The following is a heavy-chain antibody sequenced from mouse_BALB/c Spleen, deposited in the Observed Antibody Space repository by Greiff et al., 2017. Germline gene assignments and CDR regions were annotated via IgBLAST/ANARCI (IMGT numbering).Heavy chain of an antibody. V-gene: IGHV1-7*01. Sequence: QVQLQQSGAELAKPGASVKMSCKASGYTFTSYWMHWVKQRPGQGLEWIGYINPSTGYTEYNQKFKDKATLTADKSSSTAYMQLSSLTSEDSAVYYCARNGGVWGFAYWGQGTLVTVSA. J-gene: IGHJ3*01. CDR3: ARNGGVWGFAY. CDR1: GYTFTSYW. D-gene: IGHD2-10*02. CDR2: INPSTGYT.